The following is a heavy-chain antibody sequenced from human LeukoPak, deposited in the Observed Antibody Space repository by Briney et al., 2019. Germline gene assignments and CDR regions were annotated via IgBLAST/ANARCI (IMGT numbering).Heavy chain of an antibody. Sequence: PGGSLRLSCAASGFTFSSYRMNWVRQAPGKGLEWVSSISSSSSYIYYADSVKGRFTISRDNAKNSLYLQMNSLRAEDTAVYYCARVPPFTTGTTRSFGMDVWGQGTTVTVSS. CDR1: GFTFSSYR. D-gene: IGHD1-1*01. V-gene: IGHV3-21*01. CDR3: ARVPPFTTGTTRSFGMDV. J-gene: IGHJ6*02. CDR2: ISSSSSYI.